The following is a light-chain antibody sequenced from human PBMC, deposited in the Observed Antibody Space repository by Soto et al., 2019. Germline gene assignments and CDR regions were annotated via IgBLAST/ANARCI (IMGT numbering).Light chain of an antibody. CDR2: DAS. CDR3: QQRST. Sequence: EIVLTQSPATLSLSPGERATLSCRASQSVSSYLAWYQQKPGQAPRLLIYDASNRATGIPARFSGSGSGKDFTLTISSLEPEDFAVYYCQQRSTFGQGTKLEIK. CDR1: QSVSSY. J-gene: IGKJ2*01. V-gene: IGKV3-11*01.